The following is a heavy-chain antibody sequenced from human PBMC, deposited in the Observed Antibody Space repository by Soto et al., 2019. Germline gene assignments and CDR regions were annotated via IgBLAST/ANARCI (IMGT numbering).Heavy chain of an antibody. D-gene: IGHD4-17*01. CDR3: ASGLVTTLHY. CDR2: INPSGGST. Sequence: ASVKVSCKASGYTFTSYYMHWVRQAPGQGLEWMGIINPSGGSTSYAQKFQGRVTISIDKSKNQFYLDLNSVTAADTAVYYCASGLVTTLHYWGQGTLVTVSS. J-gene: IGHJ4*02. V-gene: IGHV1-46*01. CDR1: GYTFTSYY.